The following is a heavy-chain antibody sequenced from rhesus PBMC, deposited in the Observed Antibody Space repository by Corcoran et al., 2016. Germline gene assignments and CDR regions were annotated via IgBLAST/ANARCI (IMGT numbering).Heavy chain of an antibody. CDR3: GTRGRWSGNRFDV. D-gene: IGHD6-13*01. CDR1: GGSFSGGYE. Sequence: QVQLQESGPGLVNPSETLSLTCAVSGGSFSGGYEWNWVRQSPGKGLEWIGYITGMSGSANYHPSLKYRVTISKATSKTQLSLRLTSVTAADTAVYYCGTRGRWSGNRFDVWGPGVLVIVSS. CDR2: ITGMSGSA. V-gene: IGHV4-76*01. J-gene: IGHJ5-1*01.